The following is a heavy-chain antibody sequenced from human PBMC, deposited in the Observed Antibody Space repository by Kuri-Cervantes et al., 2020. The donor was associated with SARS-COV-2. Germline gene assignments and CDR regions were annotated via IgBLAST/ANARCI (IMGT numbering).Heavy chain of an antibody. CDR3: ATARDIVVVPAASLEL. V-gene: IGHV1-8*02. D-gene: IGHD2-2*01. Sequence: AAVKVSCRASGYTFTSYDINWVRQATGQGLEWMGWMNPNSGNTGYAQKFQGRVTMTEDTSTDTAYMELSSLRSEDTAVYYCATARDIVVVPAASLELWGQGTLVTVSS. J-gene: IGHJ5*02. CDR1: GYTFTSYD. CDR2: MNPNSGNT.